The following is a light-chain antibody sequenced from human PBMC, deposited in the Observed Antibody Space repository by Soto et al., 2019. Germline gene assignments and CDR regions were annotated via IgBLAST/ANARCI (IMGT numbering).Light chain of an antibody. CDR3: QQRSNWPPKLS. CDR1: QSVSSY. J-gene: IGKJ4*01. CDR2: DAS. V-gene: IGKV3-11*01. Sequence: EIVLTQSPATLSLSPGERATLSCMASQSVSSYLAWYQQKPGQAPRLLIYDASNRATGIPARFSGSGSGTDYTLTISSLEPEDFAVYYCQQRSNWPPKLSFGGGTKVEIK.